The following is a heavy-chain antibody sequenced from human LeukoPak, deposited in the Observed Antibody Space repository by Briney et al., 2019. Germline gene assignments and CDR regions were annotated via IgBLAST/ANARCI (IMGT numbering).Heavy chain of an antibody. CDR2: ISSSGTTL. J-gene: IGHJ4*02. V-gene: IGHV3-48*01. CDR3: AKAVAGPFDY. D-gene: IGHD6-19*01. Sequence: GGSLRLSCAASGFTFSGYSMNWVRQAPGKGLEWVSYISSSGTTLYYADSVKGRFTISRDNSKNTLYLQMNSLRAEDTAVYYCAKAVAGPFDYWGQGTLVTVSS. CDR1: GFTFSGYS.